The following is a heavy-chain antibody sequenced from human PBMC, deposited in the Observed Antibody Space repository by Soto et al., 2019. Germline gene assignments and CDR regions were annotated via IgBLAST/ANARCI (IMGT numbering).Heavy chain of an antibody. CDR3: AKGARAYYDFWSASYGMDV. D-gene: IGHD3-3*01. V-gene: IGHV3-30*18. Sequence: GSLRLACAASGFTFSSYGMHWVRQAPGKGLEWVAVISYDGSNKYYADSVKGRFTISRDNSKNTLYLQMNSLRAEDTAVYYCAKGARAYYDFWSASYGMDVWGQGTKVTVYS. CDR2: ISYDGSNK. J-gene: IGHJ6*02. CDR1: GFTFSSYG.